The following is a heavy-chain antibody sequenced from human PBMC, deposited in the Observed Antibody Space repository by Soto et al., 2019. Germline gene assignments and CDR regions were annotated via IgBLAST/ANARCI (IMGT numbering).Heavy chain of an antibody. J-gene: IGHJ5*02. D-gene: IGHD1-26*01. V-gene: IGHV3-23*01. CDR3: AKHSSGSFTKGQRFDP. Sequence: GGSLRLSCAASGFTFTNYAMNWVRQAPGKGLEWVSAISGSGGSTYYADSVKGRFTISRDISKNTLYLHMNSLRAEDTAVYYCAKHSSGSFTKGQRFDPWGQGTLVTVSS. CDR2: ISGSGGST. CDR1: GFTFTNYA.